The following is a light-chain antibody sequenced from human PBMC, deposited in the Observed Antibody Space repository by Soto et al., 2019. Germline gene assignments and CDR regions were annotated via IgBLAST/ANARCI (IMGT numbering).Light chain of an antibody. CDR3: SSYTTISTVV. V-gene: IGLV2-14*01. CDR2: EVS. CDR1: SGDVGAYDY. J-gene: IGLJ2*01. Sequence: QSALTQPASVSASPGQSISISCTGTSGDVGAYDYVSWYQQHPGKAPKLMIYEVSNRPSGVSNRFSGSKSGNTASLTISGLQADDEADYYCSSYTTISTVVFGGGTKVTVL.